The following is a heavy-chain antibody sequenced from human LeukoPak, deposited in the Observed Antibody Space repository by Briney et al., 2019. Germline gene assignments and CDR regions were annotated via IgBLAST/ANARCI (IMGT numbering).Heavy chain of an antibody. CDR2: VTPHNGNT. V-gene: IGHV1-18*04. D-gene: IGHD4-17*01. Sequence: TSVKVSCKTSGYTFTNYAITWLRQAPGQGLEWMGWVTPHNGNTNYAQKFLDRVTMTTNTSTTTVYMQLRSLTSDDAAMYYCARDQGGFGDYSYWGQGTLVTVSS. CDR1: GYTFTNYA. CDR3: ARDQGGFGDYSY. J-gene: IGHJ4*02.